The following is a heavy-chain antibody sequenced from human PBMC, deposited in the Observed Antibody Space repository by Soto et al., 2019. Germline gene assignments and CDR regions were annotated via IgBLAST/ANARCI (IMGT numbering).Heavy chain of an antibody. Sequence: SGPTLVNPTQTLTLTCTFSGFSLSTSGMCVSWIRQPPGKALEWLARIDWDDDKYYSTSLKTRLTISKDTSKNQVVLTMTNMDPVDTATYYCARIQYSRSSIWFDPWGQGTLGTVSS. J-gene: IGHJ5*02. CDR2: IDWDDDK. V-gene: IGHV2-70*11. CDR3: ARIQYSRSSIWFDP. CDR1: GFSLSTSGMC. D-gene: IGHD6-6*01.